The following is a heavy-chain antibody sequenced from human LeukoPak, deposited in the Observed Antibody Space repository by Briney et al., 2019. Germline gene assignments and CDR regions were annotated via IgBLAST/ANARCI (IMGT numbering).Heavy chain of an antibody. Sequence: SETLSLTCTVSGGSISSSSYYWGWIRQPPGKGLEWIGSIYYSGSTYYNPSLKSRVTISVDTSKNQFSLKLSSVTAADTAVYYCARTTTTFDDWGQGTLVTVSS. CDR1: GGSISSSSYY. CDR2: IYYSGST. D-gene: IGHD4-11*01. CDR3: ARTTTTFDD. J-gene: IGHJ4*02. V-gene: IGHV4-39*01.